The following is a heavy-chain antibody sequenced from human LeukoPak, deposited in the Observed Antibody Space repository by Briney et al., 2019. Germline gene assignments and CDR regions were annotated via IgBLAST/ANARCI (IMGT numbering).Heavy chain of an antibody. CDR2: IKSKTDGGTT. V-gene: IGHV3-15*01. Sequence: GGSLRLSCTASGFTFGDYAMSWVRQAPGKGLEWVGRIKSKTDGGTTDYAAPVKGRFTISRDDSKNTLYLQMNSLKTEDTAVYYCTTERPDIVVVVAATGPTDYWGQGTLVTVSS. J-gene: IGHJ4*02. D-gene: IGHD2-15*01. CDR1: GFTFGDYA. CDR3: TTERPDIVVVVAATGPTDY.